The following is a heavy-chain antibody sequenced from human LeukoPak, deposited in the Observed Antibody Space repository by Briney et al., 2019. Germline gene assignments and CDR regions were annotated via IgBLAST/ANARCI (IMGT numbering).Heavy chain of an antibody. J-gene: IGHJ3*02. Sequence: PGGSVRLSCAASGFTFSDYYMRWLRQPPGKGLAWVSYISSRSSYTNYADSVKGRFTISRNNAKNSLYLQMNSLRAEDTAVYYCARFGTTHDAFDIWGQGTMVTVS. CDR3: ARFGTTHDAFDI. V-gene: IGHV3-11*03. CDR2: ISSRSSYT. D-gene: IGHD1-1*01. CDR1: GFTFSDYY.